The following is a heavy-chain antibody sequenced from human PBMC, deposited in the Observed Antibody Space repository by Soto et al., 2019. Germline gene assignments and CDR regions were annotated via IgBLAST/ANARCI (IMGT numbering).Heavy chain of an antibody. Sequence: TGGSLRLSCAASGFTFDDYAMHWVRQAPGKGLEWVSGISWNSGSIGYADSVKGRFTISRDNAKNSLYLQMNSLRAEDTALYYCAKDNYDFWSGYYLEQRDYYYMDVWGKGTTVTVSS. D-gene: IGHD3-3*01. CDR2: ISWNSGSI. V-gene: IGHV3-9*01. J-gene: IGHJ6*03. CDR3: AKDNYDFWSGYYLEQRDYYYMDV. CDR1: GFTFDDYA.